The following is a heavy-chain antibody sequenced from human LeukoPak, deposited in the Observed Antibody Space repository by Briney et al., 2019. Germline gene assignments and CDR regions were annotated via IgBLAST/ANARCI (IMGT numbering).Heavy chain of an antibody. CDR1: GFTFSSYS. CDR2: ISSNRSYI. V-gene: IGHV3-21*01. J-gene: IGHJ4*02. Sequence: GGSLRLSCAASGFTFSSYSMNWVRQAPGKGLEWVSSISSNRSYIYYADSVKGRFTISRDNAKNSLYLQMNSLRAEDTAAYYCSIDPYSSSWSQFDYWGQGTLVTVSS. CDR3: SIDPYSSSWSQFDY. D-gene: IGHD6-13*01.